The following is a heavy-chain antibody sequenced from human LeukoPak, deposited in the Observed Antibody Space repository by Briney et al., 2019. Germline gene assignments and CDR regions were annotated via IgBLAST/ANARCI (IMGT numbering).Heavy chain of an antibody. V-gene: IGHV3-30*02. Sequence: PGGSLRLSSAASGFTFTIYGMHWVRQAPGRGLEWVAFIRYDGSNENYADSVKGRFTISRDNSKNTLYLQMNSLRAEDTAVYYCARGSGSFDYWGQGTLVTVSS. J-gene: IGHJ4*02. D-gene: IGHD3-10*01. CDR3: ARGSGSFDY. CDR1: GFTFTIYG. CDR2: IRYDGSNE.